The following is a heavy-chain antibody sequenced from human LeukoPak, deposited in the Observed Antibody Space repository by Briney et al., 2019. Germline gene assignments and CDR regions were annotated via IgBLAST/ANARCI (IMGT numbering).Heavy chain of an antibody. Sequence: ASVKVSCKASGYTFTGYYMHWVRQAPGQGLEWMGRINPNSGGTNYAQKFQGRVTMTRDTFISTAYMELSRLKSDDTAVYYCARDFWSGYYQGYMDVWGKGTTVTVSS. J-gene: IGHJ6*03. CDR2: INPNSGGT. CDR1: GYTFTGYY. CDR3: ARDFWSGYYQGYMDV. D-gene: IGHD3-3*01. V-gene: IGHV1-2*06.